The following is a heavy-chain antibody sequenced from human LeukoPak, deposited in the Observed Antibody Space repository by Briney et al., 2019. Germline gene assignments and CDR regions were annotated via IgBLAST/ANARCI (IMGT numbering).Heavy chain of an antibody. CDR2: IYSGGST. V-gene: IGHV3-53*01. Sequence: HPGGSLRLSCAASGFTVSSNYMSWVRQAPGKGLEWVSVIYSGGSTYYADSVKGRFTISRYNSKNTLYLQMNSLRAEDTAVYYCARDQYCSGGSCTDYWGQGTLVTVSS. D-gene: IGHD2-15*01. J-gene: IGHJ4*02. CDR1: GFTVSSNY. CDR3: ARDQYCSGGSCTDY.